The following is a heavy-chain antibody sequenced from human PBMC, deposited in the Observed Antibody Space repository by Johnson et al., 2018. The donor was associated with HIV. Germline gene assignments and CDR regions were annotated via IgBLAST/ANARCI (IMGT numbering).Heavy chain of an antibody. CDR3: AKGSGWYSAFDI. CDR1: GFTFSSYA. D-gene: IGHD6-19*01. V-gene: IGHV3-30*04. CDR2: ISYDGSNT. Sequence: QVLLVESGGGVVQPGRSLRLSCAASGFTFSSYAMHWVRQAPGKGLEWVAVISYDGSNTYYGDSMKGRLTISRDNSKNTLFLQMNSLRAEDTAVYYCAKGSGWYSAFDIWGQGTMVTVSS. J-gene: IGHJ3*02.